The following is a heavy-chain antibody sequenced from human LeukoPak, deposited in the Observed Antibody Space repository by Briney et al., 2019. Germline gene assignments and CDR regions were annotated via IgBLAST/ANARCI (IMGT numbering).Heavy chain of an antibody. CDR2: IQYDGSNE. D-gene: IGHD6-13*01. CDR1: GFTFSSYG. Sequence: GGSLRLSCAASGFTFSSYGMHWVRQAPGKGLEWVAYIQYDGSNEQYADSVKGRFSISRDNSKNTLYLQMNSLRAEDTAVYYCARDLRAQYPYSSSWYNYFDYWGQGTLVTVSS. J-gene: IGHJ4*02. V-gene: IGHV3-30*02. CDR3: ARDLRAQYPYSSSWYNYFDY.